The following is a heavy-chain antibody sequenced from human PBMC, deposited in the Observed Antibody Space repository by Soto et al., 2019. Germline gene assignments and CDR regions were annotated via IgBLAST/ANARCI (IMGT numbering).Heavy chain of an antibody. J-gene: IGHJ6*02. CDR3: ARTSAAGKYYYGIDV. CDR2: IYPEDSET. V-gene: IGHV5-51*01. Sequence: PGESLKISCKGSGYSFTNYWIGWVRQMPGKDLEWIGIIYPEDSETRYSPSFQGLVTISVDKSISTAYLQWNSLQASDTAMYYCARTSAAGKYYYGIDVWGQGTTVTVSS. CDR1: GYSFTNYW. D-gene: IGHD6-13*01.